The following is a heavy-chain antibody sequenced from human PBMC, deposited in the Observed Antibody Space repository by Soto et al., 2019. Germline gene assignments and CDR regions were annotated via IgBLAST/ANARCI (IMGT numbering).Heavy chain of an antibody. V-gene: IGHV1-69*01. Sequence: QVQLVQSGAEVRKPGSSVTVSCKASGGTFRNYAISWVRQAPGQGLEWMGGIIPIVGTGSYAQKFQGRVTITADEPTTTAYMELSSLRFEDTAVYYCARVVILVPTASTHYYYHMDVWGTGTTVTVSS. J-gene: IGHJ6*04. CDR2: IIPIVGTG. CDR3: ARVVILVPTASTHYYYHMDV. CDR1: GGTFRNYA. D-gene: IGHD2-2*01.